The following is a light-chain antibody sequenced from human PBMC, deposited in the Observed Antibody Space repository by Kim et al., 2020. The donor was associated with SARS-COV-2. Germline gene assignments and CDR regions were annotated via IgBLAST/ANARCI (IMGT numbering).Light chain of an antibody. J-gene: IGKJ1*01. Sequence: SLGQRAPLSCRASQRVSENLALYQSKPGQAPRPLIYGSSTRATGTPARFSGSGYGTEFTLTISSLQSEDCAVYFCQQYDDWPPWTFGQGAKVDIK. CDR1: QRVSEN. CDR2: GSS. V-gene: IGKV3D-15*01. CDR3: QQYDDWPPWT.